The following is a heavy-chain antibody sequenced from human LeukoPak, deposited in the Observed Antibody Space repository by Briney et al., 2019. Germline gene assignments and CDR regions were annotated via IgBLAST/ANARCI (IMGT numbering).Heavy chain of an antibody. Sequence: GGSLRLSCAASGFTLDDYAMHWVRQVPGKGLEWVSYISSSGSTIYYADSVKGRFTISRDNAKNSLYLQMNSLRAEDTAVYYCARDPPGDAFDIWGQGTMVTVSS. V-gene: IGHV3-11*01. D-gene: IGHD1-14*01. CDR1: GFTLDDYA. J-gene: IGHJ3*02. CDR3: ARDPPGDAFDI. CDR2: ISSSGSTI.